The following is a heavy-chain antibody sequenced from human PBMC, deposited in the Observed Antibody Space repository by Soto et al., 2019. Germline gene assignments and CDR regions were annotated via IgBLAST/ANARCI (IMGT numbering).Heavy chain of an antibody. Sequence: EVQLVESGGGLVQPGGSLRLSCAASGFTFSSYWMSWVRQAPGKGLEWVANIKQDGSEKYYVDSVKGRFTISRDNAKNSLYLQMNSLRAEDTAVYYCASGGEMLTGSGAFDIWGQGTMVTVSS. V-gene: IGHV3-7*01. CDR2: IKQDGSEK. CDR3: ASGGEMLTGSGAFDI. J-gene: IGHJ3*02. CDR1: GFTFSSYW. D-gene: IGHD3-10*01.